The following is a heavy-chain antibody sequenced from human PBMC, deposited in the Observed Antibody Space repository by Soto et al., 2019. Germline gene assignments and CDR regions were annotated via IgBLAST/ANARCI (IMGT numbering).Heavy chain of an antibody. Sequence: SETLSLTCTVSGGSISSYYWSWIRQPPGKGLEWIGYIYYSGSTNYNPSLKSRVTISVDTSKNQFSLKLSSVTAADTAVYYCARHVSSRAELDYWGQGTLVTVSS. V-gene: IGHV4-59*08. CDR1: GGSISSYY. CDR3: ARHVSSRAELDY. D-gene: IGHD6-13*01. J-gene: IGHJ4*02. CDR2: IYYSGST.